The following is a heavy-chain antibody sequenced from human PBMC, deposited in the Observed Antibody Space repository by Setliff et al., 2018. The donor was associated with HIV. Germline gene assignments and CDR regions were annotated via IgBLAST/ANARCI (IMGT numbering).Heavy chain of an antibody. Sequence: ASVKVSCKASGYTFTGYHMHWVRQAPGQGLEWMGWINPNSGGTNYSQKFQGRVTMTRDTSIRKAYMELSRLRSDDTAVYYCARAPYGDYGINFNAFDLWGQGTLVTVSS. CDR2: INPNSGGT. D-gene: IGHD4-17*01. CDR3: ARAPYGDYGINFNAFDL. CDR1: GYTFTGYH. J-gene: IGHJ3*01. V-gene: IGHV1-2*02.